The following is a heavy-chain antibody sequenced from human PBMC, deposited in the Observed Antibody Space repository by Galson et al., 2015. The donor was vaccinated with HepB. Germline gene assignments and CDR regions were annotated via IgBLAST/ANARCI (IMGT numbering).Heavy chain of an antibody. Sequence: SLRLSFAASASTFRYYAMSCVRPAPGKGLEGISAITLSGDTTYSAGSTKGRFTTSRDNARNTLFLQVNSLLAGDTAIYFCAKVFPEKTDGWYRQALYYFDSWGQGTLVTVSS. CDR1: ASTFRYYA. CDR3: AKVFPEKTDGWYRQALYYFDS. V-gene: IGHV3-23*01. J-gene: IGHJ4*02. CDR2: ITLSGDTT. D-gene: IGHD6-19*01.